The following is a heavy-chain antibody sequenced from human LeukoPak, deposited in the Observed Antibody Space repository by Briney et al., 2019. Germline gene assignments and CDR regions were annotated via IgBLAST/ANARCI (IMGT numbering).Heavy chain of an antibody. CDR3: ARNAVIAVAAYYYNYMDV. V-gene: IGHV3-66*02. D-gene: IGHD6-19*01. J-gene: IGHJ6*03. Sequence: GGSLRLSCAASGFTFDDYGMSWVRQAPGKGLEWVSLIYSGSSTYYADSVRGRFTISRDNSKNTLYLQMNSLRTEDTAVYFCARNAVIAVAAYYYNYMDVWGKGTTVTVSS. CDR2: IYSGSST. CDR1: GFTFDDYG.